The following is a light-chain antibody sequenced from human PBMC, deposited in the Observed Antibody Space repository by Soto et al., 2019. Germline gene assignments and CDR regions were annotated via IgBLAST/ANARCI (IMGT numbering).Light chain of an antibody. CDR2: DVS. V-gene: IGKV1-5*01. CDR1: QTINNW. CDR3: QQYNTFWT. J-gene: IGKJ1*01. Sequence: DIQVTQSASTLSASVGDRVTITCRASQTINNWLAWYQQKPGKAPKLLIYDVSTLGSGVPSRFSGSRSGTDFTLTITGLQPDDSATYYCQQYNTFWTFGQGTKVDIK.